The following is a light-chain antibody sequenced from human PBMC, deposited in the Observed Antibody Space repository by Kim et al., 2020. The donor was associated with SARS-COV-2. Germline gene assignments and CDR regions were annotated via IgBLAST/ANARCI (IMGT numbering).Light chain of an antibody. Sequence: SSELTQDPAVSVALGQTVRITCQGDSLRSYYATWYQQQPGQAPILVIYGKNNRPSGIPDRFSGSSSGDTASFTITGTQAGDEADYSCNSRDCHNTLLFGG. CDR1: SLRSYY. CDR3: NSRDCHNTLL. CDR2: GKN. J-gene: IGLJ2*01. V-gene: IGLV3-19*01.